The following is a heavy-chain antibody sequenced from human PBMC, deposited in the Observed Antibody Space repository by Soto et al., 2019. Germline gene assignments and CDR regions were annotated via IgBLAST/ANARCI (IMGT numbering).Heavy chain of an antibody. CDR1: GYTFTSYD. CDR2: MNPNSGNT. CDR3: ARDHAGSGWFRFDY. D-gene: IGHD6-19*01. Sequence: QVQLVQSGAEVKKPGASVKVSCKASGYTFTSYDINWVRQATGQGLEWMGWMNPNSGNTGYAQKFQGRVTMTTDASTSTAYMELRSLRSDDTAMYYCARDHAGSGWFRFDYWGQGTLVTVSS. V-gene: IGHV1-8*01. J-gene: IGHJ4*02.